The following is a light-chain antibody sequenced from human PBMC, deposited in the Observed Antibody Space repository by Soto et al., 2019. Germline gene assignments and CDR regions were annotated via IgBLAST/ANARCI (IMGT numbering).Light chain of an antibody. CDR1: QSVSSY. CDR3: QQYSSWVWT. V-gene: IGKV3-15*01. Sequence: EIVLTQSPATLSLSPGERATLSCRASQSVSSYLAWYQQKPGQAPRLLIYGASTRATGIPARFSGSGSGTEFTLTIGSLQSDDFAVYYCQQYSSWVWTFGQGTKVDIK. J-gene: IGKJ1*01. CDR2: GAS.